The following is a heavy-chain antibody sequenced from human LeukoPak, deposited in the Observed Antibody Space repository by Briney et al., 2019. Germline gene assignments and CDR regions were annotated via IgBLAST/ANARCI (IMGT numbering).Heavy chain of an antibody. D-gene: IGHD1-26*01. Sequence: SETLSLTCTVSGDSISTYYWSWIRQPPRKGLEWIGYIYYSGSTNYNPSLKSRVTISVDTSKNQFSLKLSSVTAADTAVYYCARMVGRGARRYSYFYMDVWGKGTTVTISS. CDR3: ARMVGRGARRYSYFYMDV. CDR1: GDSISTYY. CDR2: IYYSGST. V-gene: IGHV4-59*01. J-gene: IGHJ6*03.